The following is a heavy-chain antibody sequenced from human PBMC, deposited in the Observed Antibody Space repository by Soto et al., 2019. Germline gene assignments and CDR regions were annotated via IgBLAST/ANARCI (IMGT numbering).Heavy chain of an antibody. CDR3: ARDVGYCSGGSCYSTGRFDY. J-gene: IGHJ4*02. CDR1: GGSISSYY. V-gene: IGHV4-59*01. CDR2: IYYSGST. D-gene: IGHD2-15*01. Sequence: SETLSLTCTASGGSISSYYWSWIRQPPGKGLEWIGYIYYSGSTNYNPSLKSRVTISVDTSKNQFSLKLSSVTAADTAVYYCARDVGYCSGGSCYSTGRFDYWGQGTLVTVS.